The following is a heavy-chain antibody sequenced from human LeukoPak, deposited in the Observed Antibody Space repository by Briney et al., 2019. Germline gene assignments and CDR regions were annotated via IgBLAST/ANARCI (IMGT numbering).Heavy chain of an antibody. CDR3: ARMTSVSWFFDY. V-gene: IGHV3-66*01. Sequence: PGGSLRLSCAASGFTVNNKYTGWVRQAPGKGLEWVSIIYSGGSTYFADSVKGRFSVSTDSSKNTLYLQMDSLRPEDTAVYYCARMTSVSWFFDYWGQGTLVTVSS. CDR2: IYSGGST. CDR1: GFTVNNKY. J-gene: IGHJ4*02. D-gene: IGHD5/OR15-5a*01.